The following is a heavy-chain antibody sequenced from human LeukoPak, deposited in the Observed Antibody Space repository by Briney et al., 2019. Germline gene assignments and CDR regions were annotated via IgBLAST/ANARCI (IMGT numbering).Heavy chain of an antibody. V-gene: IGHV1-69-2*01. CDR2: VDPEDGET. D-gene: IGHD1-26*01. J-gene: IGHJ4*02. CDR1: GYTFTDYY. Sequence: GASVKVSCKVSGYTFTDYYMHWVQQAPGEGLERMGLVDPEDGETIYAEKFQGRVTITADTSTDTAYMELSSLRSEDTAVYYCATAGGWELPFDYWGQGTLVTVSS. CDR3: ATAGGWELPFDY.